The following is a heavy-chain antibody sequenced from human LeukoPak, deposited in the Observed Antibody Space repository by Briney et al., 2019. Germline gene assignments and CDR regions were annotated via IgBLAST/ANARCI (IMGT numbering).Heavy chain of an antibody. J-gene: IGHJ5*02. Sequence: SETLSLTCIVSGGSISSYYWSWIRQPPGKGLEWIGYIYYSGSTNYNPSLKSRVTISVDTSKNQFSLKLSSVTAADTAVYYCARVSYPGGWFDPWGQGTLVTVSS. V-gene: IGHV4-59*01. CDR2: IYYSGST. D-gene: IGHD3-16*01. CDR1: GGSISSYY. CDR3: ARVSYPGGWFDP.